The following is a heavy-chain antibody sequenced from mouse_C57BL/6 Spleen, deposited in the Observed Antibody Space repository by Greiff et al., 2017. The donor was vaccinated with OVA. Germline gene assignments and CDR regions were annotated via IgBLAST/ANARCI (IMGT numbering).Heavy chain of an antibody. CDR1: GYTFTDYY. CDR2: INPYNGGT. Sequence: VQLQQSGPVLVKPGASVKMSCKASGYTFTDYYMNWVKQSHGKSLEWIGVINPYNGGTSYNQKFKGKATLTVDKSSSTAYMELNSLTSEDSAVYYCARNYGSSLRYFDVWGTGTTVTVSS. CDR3: ARNYGSSLRYFDV. D-gene: IGHD1-1*01. V-gene: IGHV1-19*01. J-gene: IGHJ1*03.